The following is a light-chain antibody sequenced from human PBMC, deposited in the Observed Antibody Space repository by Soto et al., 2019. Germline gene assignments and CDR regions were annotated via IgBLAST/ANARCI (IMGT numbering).Light chain of an antibody. CDR3: QQFCCSPKT. Sequence: ELVLTQSPGTLSLSPGEGATLAFRASQSVSSYLAWYQQKPGQAPRLLIYGSSSRATGIPDRFSGSGSGTDFTLTISRLEPEDFAVYYCQQFCCSPKTFGQGTKVEIK. V-gene: IGKV3-20*01. J-gene: IGKJ1*01. CDR2: GSS. CDR1: QSVSSY.